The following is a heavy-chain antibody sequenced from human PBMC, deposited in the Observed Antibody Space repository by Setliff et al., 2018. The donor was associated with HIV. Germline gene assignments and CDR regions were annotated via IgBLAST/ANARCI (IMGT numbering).Heavy chain of an antibody. V-gene: IGHV3-48*03. CDR3: ARLGPYYYDSSGYAPGSFFDY. Sequence: GESLKISCAASGFTFSSYEMNWVRQAPGKGLEWVSYISSSGSTIYYADSVKGRFTISRDNAKNSLYLQMNSLRAEDTAVYYCARLGPYYYDSSGYAPGSFFDYWGQGTLVTSPQ. CDR2: ISSSGSTI. D-gene: IGHD3-22*01. J-gene: IGHJ4*02. CDR1: GFTFSSYE.